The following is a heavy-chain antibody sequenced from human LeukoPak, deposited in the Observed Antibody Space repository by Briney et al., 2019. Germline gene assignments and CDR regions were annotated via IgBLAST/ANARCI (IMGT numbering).Heavy chain of an antibody. V-gene: IGHV4-59*01. D-gene: IGHD1/OR15-1a*01. CDR2: IYYSGGP. Sequence: PSETLSLTCTVSGGSISSYYWSWIRQPPGKGLEWIGYIYYSGGPKYNPSLKNRVTISLDTSKNQFSLKLSSVTTADTAVYYCAGNDHFNNAGRFYYYYGMDVWGQGTTVTVSS. J-gene: IGHJ6*02. CDR1: GGSISSYY. CDR3: AGNDHFNNAGRFYYYYGMDV.